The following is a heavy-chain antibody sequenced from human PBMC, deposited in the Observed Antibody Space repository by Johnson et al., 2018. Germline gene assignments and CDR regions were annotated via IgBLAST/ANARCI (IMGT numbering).Heavy chain of an antibody. V-gene: IGHV3-74*01. CDR2: IKGDGSRT. CDR3: ARGLGNTAMAPDGIGY. Sequence: EEQLVESGGGLVQPGGSLRLSCAASGFTFRNYWMHWVRQTSGKGLVWVSRIKGDGSRTDYADSVKGRFTISRDNAKNMLYMEMNTLRVEDTAVYYCARGLGNTAMAPDGIGYWGQGTLVTVSS. J-gene: IGHJ4*02. CDR1: GFTFRNYW. D-gene: IGHD5-18*01.